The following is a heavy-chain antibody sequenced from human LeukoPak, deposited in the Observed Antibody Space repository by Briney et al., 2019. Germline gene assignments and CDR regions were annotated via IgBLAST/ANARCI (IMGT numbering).Heavy chain of an antibody. CDR1: GFTFSSYG. Sequence: PGGSLRLSCAASGFTFSSYGMHWVRQAPGKGLEWVSYISSSSSSIYYADSVKGRFTISRDNAKNSLYLQMNSLRDEDTAVYYCARDGYSYDSTGYRYWGQGTLVTVSS. D-gene: IGHD3-22*01. J-gene: IGHJ4*02. CDR3: ARDGYSYDSTGYRY. CDR2: ISSSSSSI. V-gene: IGHV3-48*02.